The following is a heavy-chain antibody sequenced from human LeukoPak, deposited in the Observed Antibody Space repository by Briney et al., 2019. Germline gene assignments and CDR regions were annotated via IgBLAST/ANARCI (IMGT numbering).Heavy chain of an antibody. CDR2: INHSGST. D-gene: IGHD7-27*01. Sequence: SETLCLTCAVYGGSFSGYYWSWIRQPPGKGLEWIGEINHSGSTNYNPSLKSRVTISVDTSKNQFSLKLSSVTAADTALYYCARGLTGEYYFDYWGQGILVTVSS. V-gene: IGHV4-34*01. CDR1: GGSFSGYY. CDR3: ARGLTGEYYFDY. J-gene: IGHJ4*02.